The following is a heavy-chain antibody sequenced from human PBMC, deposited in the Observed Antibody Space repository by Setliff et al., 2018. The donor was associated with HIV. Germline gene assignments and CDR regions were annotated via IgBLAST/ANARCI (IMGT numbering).Heavy chain of an antibody. V-gene: IGHV3-21*05. CDR2: ISSSSSYI. Sequence: PGGSLRLSCAASGFTFSSYSMNWVRQAPGKGLEWVSYISSSSSYIYYADSVKGRFTISRDNAKNSLYLQMNSLRAEDTAVYYCARARGSPTSYFDYWGQGTLVTVSS. J-gene: IGHJ4*02. CDR1: GFTFSSYS. D-gene: IGHD1-26*01. CDR3: ARARGSPTSYFDY.